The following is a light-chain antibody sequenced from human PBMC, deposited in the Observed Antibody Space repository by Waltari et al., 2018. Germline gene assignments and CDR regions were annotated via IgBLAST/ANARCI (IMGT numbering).Light chain of an antibody. CDR3: QVWDASGDHPV. CDR2: DDT. V-gene: IGLV3-21*03. Sequence: YELTQPPSVSLAPGKTAKIPFAGRDLSEKTVHWYQQKSGQAPVLVIYDDTVRPSGIPERISGSDTATLTIAGVEAGDEAVYCCQVWDASGDHPVFGGGTRLTVL. CDR1: DLSEKT. J-gene: IGLJ2*01.